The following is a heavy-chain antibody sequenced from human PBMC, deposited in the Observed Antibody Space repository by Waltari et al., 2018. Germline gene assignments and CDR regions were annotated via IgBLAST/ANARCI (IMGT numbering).Heavy chain of an antibody. V-gene: IGHV3-11*01. CDR1: GFTFSDFY. D-gene: IGHD4-4*01. CDR2: ISDSGSTT. Sequence: QVQLVESGGGLVKPGGSLRLSCVASGFTFSDFYMTWSRQVPGKGLEWVSYISDSGSTTHYADSVKGRFTISRDNARNSVFPQVNSLRAEDTAVYYCARAAFYNAFDIWGQGTTVVVSS. J-gene: IGHJ3*02. CDR3: ARAAFYNAFDI.